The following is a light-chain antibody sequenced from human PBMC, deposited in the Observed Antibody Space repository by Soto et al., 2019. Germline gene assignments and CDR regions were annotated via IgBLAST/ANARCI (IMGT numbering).Light chain of an antibody. CDR1: QSVSSY. CDR3: QQRSNWPLT. V-gene: IGKV3-11*01. Sequence: EIVLTQSPATLSLSPGERATLSCRASQSVSSYLAWYQQKPGQAPRLLIYDASNRATGIPARFSCSGSGTDFTLTISSLAPEDFAVYYCQQRSNWPLTFGGGTKVEIK. CDR2: DAS. J-gene: IGKJ4*01.